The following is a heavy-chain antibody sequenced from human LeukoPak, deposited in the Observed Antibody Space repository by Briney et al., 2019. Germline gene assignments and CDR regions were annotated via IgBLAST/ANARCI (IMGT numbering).Heavy chain of an antibody. CDR1: GYTFTSYG. D-gene: IGHD2-2*01. CDR2: ISAYNGNT. CDR3: ARVVPAASGINWFDP. J-gene: IGHJ5*02. V-gene: IGHV1-18*01. Sequence: ASVKVSCKASGYTFTSYGISWVRQAPGQGLEWMGWISAYNGNTNYAQKLQGRVTMTTDTSTSTAYMELRSLRSDDTAVYYCARVVPAASGINWFDPWGQGTLVTVSS.